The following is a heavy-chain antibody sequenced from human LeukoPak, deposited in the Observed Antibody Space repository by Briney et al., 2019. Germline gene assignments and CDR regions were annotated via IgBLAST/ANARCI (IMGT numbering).Heavy chain of an antibody. J-gene: IGHJ6*03. CDR3: ARGRKVYYYYYYMDV. Sequence: KPSETLSLTCTVSGYSISSGYYWGWIRQPPGKGLEWIGSIYYSGSTYYNPSLKSRVTISVDTSKNQFSLKLSSVTAADTAVYYCARGRKVYYYYYYMDVWGKGTTVTVSS. CDR1: GYSISSGYY. V-gene: IGHV4-38-2*02. CDR2: IYYSGST.